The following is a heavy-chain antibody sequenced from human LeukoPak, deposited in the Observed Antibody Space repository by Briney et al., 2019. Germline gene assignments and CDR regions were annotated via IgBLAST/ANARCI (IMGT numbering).Heavy chain of an antibody. CDR1: GYAFTSYG. V-gene: IGHV1-18*01. Sequence: ASLKVSCRASGYAFTSYGISWVRQAPGQGLEWMGGISAYNGNTNYAQKLQGRVTMTTDTSTSTAYMELRSLRSDDTAVYYCARVGYYDSSVDYYYCYGMDVWGQGTTVTVSS. J-gene: IGHJ6*02. CDR2: ISAYNGNT. D-gene: IGHD3-22*01. CDR3: ARVGYYDSSVDYYYCYGMDV.